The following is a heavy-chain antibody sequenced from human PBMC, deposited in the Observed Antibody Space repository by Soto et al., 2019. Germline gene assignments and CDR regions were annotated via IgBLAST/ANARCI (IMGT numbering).Heavy chain of an antibody. V-gene: IGHV3-48*01. J-gene: IGHJ4*02. CDR2: ISSSSSTI. CDR3: ASYCGGDCYLRRSYFDY. CDR1: GFTFSSYS. D-gene: IGHD2-21*01. Sequence: PGGSLRLSCAASGFTFSSYSMNWVRQAPGKGLEWVSYISSSSSTIYYADSVKGRFTISRDNAKNSLYLQMNSLRAEDTAVYYCASYCGGDCYLRRSYFDYWGQGTLVTVSS.